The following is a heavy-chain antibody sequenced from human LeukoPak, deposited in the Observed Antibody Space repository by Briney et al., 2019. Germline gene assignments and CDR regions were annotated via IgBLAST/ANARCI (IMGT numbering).Heavy chain of an antibody. V-gene: IGHV4-34*01. J-gene: IGHJ4*02. CDR3: ARVGCSGGTCYSRDFDF. Sequence: SETLSLTCAVYGGSFSGYYWSWIRQPPGKGLEWIAEINHSGSTNYNPSLKSRVTISVDTSKNQFSLNLSSVTAADTAVYYCARVGCSGGTCYSRDFDFWGQGTLVTVSS. CDR2: INHSGST. CDR1: GGSFSGYY. D-gene: IGHD2-15*01.